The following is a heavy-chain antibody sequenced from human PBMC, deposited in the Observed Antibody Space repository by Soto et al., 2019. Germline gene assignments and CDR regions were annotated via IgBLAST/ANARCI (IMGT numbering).Heavy chain of an antibody. CDR1: GFTFSSYA. D-gene: IGHD4-17*01. CDR2: ISGSGGST. Sequence: PGGSLRLSCAASGFTFSSYAMSWVRQAPGKGLEWVSAISGSGGSTYYADSVKGRFTISRDNAKNSLYLQMNSLRDEDTAVYYCASGLYGDSDNWFDPWGQGTLVTVSS. J-gene: IGHJ5*02. V-gene: IGHV3-23*01. CDR3: ASGLYGDSDNWFDP.